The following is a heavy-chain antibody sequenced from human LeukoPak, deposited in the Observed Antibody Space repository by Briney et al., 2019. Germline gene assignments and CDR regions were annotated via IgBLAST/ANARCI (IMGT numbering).Heavy chain of an antibody. Sequence: GASVKVSCKASGYTFTGYHMHWVRQAPGQGLEWMGWINPNSGGTNYAQKFQGRVTMTRDTSISTAYMELSRLRSDDTAVYYCARGVVGATLEYYYYYGMDVWGQGTTVTVSS. CDR1: GYTFTGYH. CDR2: INPNSGGT. D-gene: IGHD1-26*01. V-gene: IGHV1-2*02. CDR3: ARGVVGATLEYYYYYGMDV. J-gene: IGHJ6*02.